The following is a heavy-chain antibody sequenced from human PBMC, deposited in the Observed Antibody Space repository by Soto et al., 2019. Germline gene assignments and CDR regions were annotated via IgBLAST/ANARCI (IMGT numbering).Heavy chain of an antibody. CDR3: ARVGGINWFDP. D-gene: IGHD1-20*01. CDR2: IYYTGST. J-gene: IGHJ5*02. Sequence: SETLSLTYTVSGGSIGGYYGSWIRQPPGMELQWIGYIYYTGSTNYNPSLKSRVTISVDTSKNQFSLRLSSVTAADTAVYYCARVGGINWFDPWGQGTLVTVSS. CDR1: GGSIGGYY. V-gene: IGHV4-59*01.